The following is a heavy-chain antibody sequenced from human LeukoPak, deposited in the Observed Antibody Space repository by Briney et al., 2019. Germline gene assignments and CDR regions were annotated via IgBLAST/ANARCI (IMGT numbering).Heavy chain of an antibody. CDR1: GNTFTNNG. J-gene: IGHJ4*02. D-gene: IGHD3-3*01. CDR3: ARGGLYDFWSGYPYYFDY. Sequence: ASVKVSCKASGNTFTNNGISWVRQAPGQGLEWMGWISGYNGNTNYAQKFQGRVTMTRDTSISTAYMELSRLRSDDTAVYYCARGGLYDFWSGYPYYFDYWGQGTLVTVSS. CDR2: ISGYNGNT. V-gene: IGHV1-18*01.